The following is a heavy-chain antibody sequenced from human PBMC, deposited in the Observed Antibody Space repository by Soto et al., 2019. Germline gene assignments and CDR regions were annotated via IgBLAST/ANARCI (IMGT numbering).Heavy chain of an antibody. Sequence: EVQLLESGGGVVQPGGSLRLSCAASGFTFSDYAMSWVRQTPGKGLQWVSGVGGSDGDKHYADSVRGRFIVSRDNSKNTLYMQMKRLRDDKTAIYNCARDNTSFNGVWDPFARWGKGTEVTVS. CDR3: ARDNTSFNGVWDPFAR. J-gene: IGHJ3*01. V-gene: IGHV3-23*01. CDR1: GFTFSDYA. D-gene: IGHD2-8*01. CDR2: VGGSDGDK.